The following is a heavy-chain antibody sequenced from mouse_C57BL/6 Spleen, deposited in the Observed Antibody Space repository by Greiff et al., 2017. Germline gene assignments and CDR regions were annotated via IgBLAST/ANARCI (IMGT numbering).Heavy chain of an antibody. Sequence: QVQLQQSGAELVKPGASVKLSCKASGYTFTSYWMHWVKQRPGRGLEWLGRSDPNSGGTKYNEKFKSKATLTVDKPSSTAYMQLSSLTSADSAVYYCARTTTVVDWYFDVWGTGTTVTVSS. V-gene: IGHV1-72*01. CDR2: SDPNSGGT. J-gene: IGHJ1*03. CDR3: ARTTTVVDWYFDV. CDR1: GYTFTSYW. D-gene: IGHD1-1*01.